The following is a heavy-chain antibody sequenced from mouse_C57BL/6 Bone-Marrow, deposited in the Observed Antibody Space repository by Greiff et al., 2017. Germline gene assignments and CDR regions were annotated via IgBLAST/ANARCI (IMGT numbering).Heavy chain of an antibody. CDR2: INPNNGGT. V-gene: IGHV1-18*01. CDR1: GYTFTDYN. Sequence: EVQRVESGPELVKPGASVKIPCKASGYTFTDYNMDWVKQSHGKSLEWIGDINPNNGGTIYNQKFKGKATLTVDKSSSTAYMELRSLTSEDTAVYYCARSLAYYSNYEDAMDYWGQGTSVTVSS. D-gene: IGHD2-5*01. CDR3: ARSLAYYSNYEDAMDY. J-gene: IGHJ4*01.